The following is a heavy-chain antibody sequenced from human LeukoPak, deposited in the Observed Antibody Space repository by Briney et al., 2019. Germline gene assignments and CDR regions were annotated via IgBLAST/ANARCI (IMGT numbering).Heavy chain of an antibody. CDR2: IYYSGST. V-gene: IGHV4-39*01. CDR3: ARLPDDSSARYYYYYMDV. Sequence: WGTLSLTCTVSGCSISSNGYYWGWIPQPPGKGLEWIGSIYYSGSTYYNPSLKSRVTISVDTSKNQFSLKLSSVTAADTAVYYCARLPDDSSARYYYYYMDVWGKGTTVTVSS. D-gene: IGHD3-22*01. CDR1: GCSISSNGYY. J-gene: IGHJ6*03.